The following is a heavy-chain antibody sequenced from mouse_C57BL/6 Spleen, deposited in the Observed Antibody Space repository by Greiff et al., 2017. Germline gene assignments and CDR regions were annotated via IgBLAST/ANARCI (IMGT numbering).Heavy chain of an antibody. Sequence: VQLQQSGPELVKPGASVKISCKASGYSFTDYNMNWVKQSNGKSLGWIGVTNPNYGTTSYNQKFKSKATLTVDKSSSTAYMELRSLTSEDSAVYYCARCYRNYDAMEYWGQGASVTVAS. CDR3: ARCYRNYDAMEY. D-gene: IGHD2-5*01. CDR2: TNPNYGTT. CDR1: GYSFTDYN. V-gene: IGHV1-39*01. J-gene: IGHJ4*01.